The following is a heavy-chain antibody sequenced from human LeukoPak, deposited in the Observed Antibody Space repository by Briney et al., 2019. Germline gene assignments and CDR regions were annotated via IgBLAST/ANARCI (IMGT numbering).Heavy chain of an antibody. CDR3: ARDMLDIVVVPAAIEWDYYYGMDV. CDR1: GYTFTGYY. V-gene: IGHV1-2*02. CDR2: INPNSGGT. J-gene: IGHJ6*02. Sequence: ASVKVSCKASGYTFTGYYMHWVRQAPGQGLEWMGWINPNSGGTNYAQKFQGRVTMTRDTSISTAYMELSRLRSDDTAVYYCARDMLDIVVVPAAIEWDYYYGMDVWGQGTTVTVSS. D-gene: IGHD2-2*03.